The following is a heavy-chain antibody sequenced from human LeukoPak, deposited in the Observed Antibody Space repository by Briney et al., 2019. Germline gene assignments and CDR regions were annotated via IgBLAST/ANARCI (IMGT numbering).Heavy chain of an antibody. J-gene: IGHJ3*02. CDR1: GFTFSSYA. CDR2: ISYDGSNK. D-gene: IGHD3-22*01. CDR3: ARVTRPYYDSSGYYLTDLAFGI. V-gene: IGHV3-30-3*01. Sequence: GRSLRLSCAASGFTFSSYAMHWVRQAPGKGLEWVAVISYDGSNKYYADSVKGRFTISRDNSKNTLYLQMNSLRAEDTAVYYCARVTRPYYDSSGYYLTDLAFGIWGQGTMVTVSS.